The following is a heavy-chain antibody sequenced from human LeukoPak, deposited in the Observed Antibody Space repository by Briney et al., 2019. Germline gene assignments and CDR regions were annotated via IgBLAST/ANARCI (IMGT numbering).Heavy chain of an antibody. CDR3: AEKHYYDSSGTYTYYYGMDV. Sequence: GGSLRLSCAASGFTFSSYDMHWVRQATGKGLEWVSAIGTAGDTYYPGSVKGRFTISRENAKNSLYLQMNSLRAGDTAVYYCAEKHYYDSSGTYTYYYGMDVWGQGTTVIVSS. CDR1: GFTFSSYD. J-gene: IGHJ6*02. D-gene: IGHD3-22*01. CDR2: IGTAGDT. V-gene: IGHV3-13*01.